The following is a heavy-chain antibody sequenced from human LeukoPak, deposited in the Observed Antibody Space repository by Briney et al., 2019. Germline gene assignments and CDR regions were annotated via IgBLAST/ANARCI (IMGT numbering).Heavy chain of an antibody. Sequence: SETLSLTCTVSGGSISSSSYYWGWIRQPPGKGLEWIGSIYCSGSTYYNPSLKSRVTISVDTSKNQFSLKLSSVTAADTAVYYCARHVGSHVFDYWGQGTLVTVSS. D-gene: IGHD2-2*03. V-gene: IGHV4-39*07. J-gene: IGHJ4*02. CDR1: GGSISSSSYY. CDR2: IYCSGST. CDR3: ARHVGSHVFDY.